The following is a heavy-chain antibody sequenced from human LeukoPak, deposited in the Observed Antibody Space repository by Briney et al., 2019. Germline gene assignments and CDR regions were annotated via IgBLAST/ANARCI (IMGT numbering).Heavy chain of an antibody. V-gene: IGHV4-59*02. J-gene: IGHJ4*02. Sequence: SSETLSLTCTVSGGSVSDYYWSWIRQSPGKGLEWIGYIYYTGSTSYNPSLRSRVTMSADTSKNQFSLKLSSVTAADTAVYYCASRKLGNDYWGQGALVTVSS. CDR1: GGSVSDYY. CDR2: IYYTGST. CDR3: ASRKLGNDY. D-gene: IGHD7-27*01.